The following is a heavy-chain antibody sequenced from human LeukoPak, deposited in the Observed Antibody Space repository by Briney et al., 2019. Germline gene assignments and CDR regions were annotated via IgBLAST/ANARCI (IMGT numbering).Heavy chain of an antibody. CDR3: ARRGIVVRGFLIGLHKQAYYFDY. CDR2: IRESGGGT. J-gene: IGHJ4*02. D-gene: IGHD3-10*01. Sequence: GGSLRLSCAASGFTLSNYDMIWVRQAPGRGLEWVSGIRESGGGTCYTDSVKGRFTVSRDNSKNTVYLQMNSLRGEDTAVYYCARRGIVVRGFLIGLHKQAYYFDYWGQGALVTVSS. V-gene: IGHV3-23*01. CDR1: GFTLSNYD.